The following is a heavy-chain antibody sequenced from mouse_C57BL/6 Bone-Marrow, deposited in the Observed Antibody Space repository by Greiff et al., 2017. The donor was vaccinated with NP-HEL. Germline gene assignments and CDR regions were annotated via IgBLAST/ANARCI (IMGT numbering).Heavy chain of an antibody. CDR1: GYAFSSSW. V-gene: IGHV1-82*01. J-gene: IGHJ2*01. Sequence: LVESGPELVKPGASVKISCKASGYAFSSSWMNWVKQRPGKGLEWIGRIYPGDGDTNYNGKFKGKATLTADKSSSTAYMQLSSLTSEDSAVYFCARRRTGAFDYWGQGTTLTVSS. D-gene: IGHD4-1*01. CDR2: IYPGDGDT. CDR3: ARRRTGAFDY.